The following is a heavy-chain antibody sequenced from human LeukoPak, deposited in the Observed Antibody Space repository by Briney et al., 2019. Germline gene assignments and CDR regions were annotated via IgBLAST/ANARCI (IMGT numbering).Heavy chain of an antibody. CDR1: GGSISSYY. V-gene: IGHV4-59*08. CDR3: ASLYGSGSFSDY. J-gene: IGHJ4*02. Sequence: SETLSLTCTVSGGSISSYYCSWIRQPPGKGLEWIGYIYYSGSTNYNPSLKSRVTISVDTSKNQFSLKLSSVTAADTAVYYCASLYGSGSFSDYWGQGTLVTVSS. CDR2: IYYSGST. D-gene: IGHD3-10*01.